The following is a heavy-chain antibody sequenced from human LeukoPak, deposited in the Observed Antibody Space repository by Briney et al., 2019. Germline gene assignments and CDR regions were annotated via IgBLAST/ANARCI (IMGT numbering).Heavy chain of an antibody. D-gene: IGHD3-16*01. Sequence: GGSLRLSCAASGFTFSSYAMSWVRQAPGKGLEWVANMKGDGSEIHYVDSVKGRFTISRDNAKNSLYLQMNSLRAEDTAVYYCARPAYTAAYDLWGQGTMVTVSS. J-gene: IGHJ3*01. CDR1: GFTFSSYA. CDR2: MKGDGSEI. CDR3: ARPAYTAAYDL. V-gene: IGHV3-7*01.